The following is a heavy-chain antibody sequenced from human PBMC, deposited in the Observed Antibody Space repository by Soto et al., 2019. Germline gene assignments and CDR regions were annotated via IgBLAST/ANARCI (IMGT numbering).Heavy chain of an antibody. Sequence: EERLVESGGGSVQPGGSLRLSCAASRFTFSSYWMYWVRQAPGKGLVWVSRINSDGSSTRYADSVKGRFSISRDNSKSTLYLQMNNLRAEDTAVYYCARRREGYYYGLDVWGQGTTVNVSS. J-gene: IGHJ6*02. D-gene: IGHD1-26*01. CDR1: RFTFSSYW. CDR3: ARRREGYYYGLDV. V-gene: IGHV3-74*01. CDR2: INSDGSST.